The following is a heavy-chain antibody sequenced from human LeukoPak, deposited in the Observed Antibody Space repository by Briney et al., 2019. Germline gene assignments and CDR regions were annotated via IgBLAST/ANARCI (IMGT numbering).Heavy chain of an antibody. CDR3: ARQYGSSPIDY. CDR1: GFTVSSNY. D-gene: IGHD6-13*01. CDR2: IYSGGST. V-gene: IGHV3-66*04. J-gene: IGHJ4*02. Sequence: GGSLRLSCAASGFTVSSNYMSWVRQAPGKGLEWVSVIYSGGSTYYADSVKGRFTISRDNSKNTLYLQMNSLRAEDTDVYYCARQYGSSPIDYWGQGTLVTVSS.